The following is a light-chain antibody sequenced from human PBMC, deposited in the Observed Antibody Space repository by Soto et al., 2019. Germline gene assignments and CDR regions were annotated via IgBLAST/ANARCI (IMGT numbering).Light chain of an antibody. J-gene: IGKJ4*01. Sequence: DIQMTQSPSSLSASVGDRVTITCRATQNITNYLNWYQQKPGKAPQVLIYAASSLQSGVPSRFSGRRSGTEFTLTIAGLQPEDFATYYCQQYESYSPLTFGGGTKVDIK. V-gene: IGKV1-16*01. CDR3: QQYESYSPLT. CDR1: QNITNY. CDR2: AAS.